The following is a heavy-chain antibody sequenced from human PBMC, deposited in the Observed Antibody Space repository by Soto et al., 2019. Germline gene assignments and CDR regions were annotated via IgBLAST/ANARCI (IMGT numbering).Heavy chain of an antibody. CDR1: GGSISSSSYY. CDR3: ARQAWGMVRGVIWWFDP. Sequence: PSETLSLTCTVSGGSISSSSYYWCWIRQPPGKGLEWIGSIYYSGSTYYNPSLKSRVTISVDTSKNQFSLKLSSVTAADTAVYYCARQAWGMVRGVIWWFDPWGQGTLVTVSS. D-gene: IGHD3-10*01. CDR2: IYYSGST. V-gene: IGHV4-39*01. J-gene: IGHJ5*02.